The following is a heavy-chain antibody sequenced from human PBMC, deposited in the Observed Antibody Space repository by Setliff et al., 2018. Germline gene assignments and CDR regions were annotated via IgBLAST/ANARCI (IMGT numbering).Heavy chain of an antibody. CDR2: IYTSGGT. J-gene: IGHJ4*02. Sequence: SETLSLTCTVSGDSMNDNHWTWMRQPPGKGLEWIGYIYTSGGTNYNPSLRSRVSISVDTSKNHFSLRLSSVAATDTAVYYCLRIRLVPHGHSWGQGTLVTVSS. V-gene: IGHV4-4*08. D-gene: IGHD2-15*01. CDR3: LRIRLVPHGHS. CDR1: GDSMNDNH.